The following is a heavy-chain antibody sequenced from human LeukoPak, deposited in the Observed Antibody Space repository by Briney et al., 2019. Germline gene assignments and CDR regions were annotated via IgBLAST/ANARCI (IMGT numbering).Heavy chain of an antibody. V-gene: IGHV3-48*01. Sequence: GGSLRLSCAAGRFTFSTYSMNWVRQAPRRGRGWVSYISSSSTKIYNKDSVKGRFTISRDNAKNSPYLHMTRLRAEDTAVYYCVTHDGGNAFDIWGQGTMVTVSS. CDR3: VTHDGGNAFDI. CDR2: ISSSSTKI. J-gene: IGHJ3*02. CDR1: RFTFSTYS. D-gene: IGHD4-23*01.